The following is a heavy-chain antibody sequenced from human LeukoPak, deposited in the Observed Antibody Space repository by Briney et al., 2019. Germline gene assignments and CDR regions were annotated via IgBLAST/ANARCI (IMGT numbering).Heavy chain of an antibody. CDR2: IYSGGST. Sequence: GGSLRLSCAASGFTVSSNYMSWVRQAPGKGLEWVSVIYSGGSTYYADSVKGRFTISRDNSKNTLYLQMNSLRAEDTAVYYCARVKLGRLPPGYYYYYGMDVWGQGTTVTVSS. CDR1: GFTVSSNY. V-gene: IGHV3-66*01. J-gene: IGHJ6*02. CDR3: ARVKLGRLPPGYYYYYGMDV. D-gene: IGHD1-1*01.